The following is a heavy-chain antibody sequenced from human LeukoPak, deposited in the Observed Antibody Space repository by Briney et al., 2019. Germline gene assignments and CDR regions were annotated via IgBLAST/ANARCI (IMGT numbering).Heavy chain of an antibody. CDR2: ISAYNGDI. J-gene: IGHJ4*02. Sequence: ASVKVSCKASGYTFTSYGITWVRQAPGQGLEWMGWISAYNGDINYAQKLQGRVTMTTDTSTSTAYMELRSLRSDDTAVYYCARRLIAVAGPDYWGQGTLVTVSS. CDR3: ARRLIAVAGPDY. D-gene: IGHD6-19*01. V-gene: IGHV1-18*01. CDR1: GYTFTSYG.